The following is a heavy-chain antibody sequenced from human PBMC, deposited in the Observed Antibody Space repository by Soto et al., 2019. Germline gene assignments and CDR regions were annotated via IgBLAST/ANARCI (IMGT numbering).Heavy chain of an antibody. CDR1: GGSIRCIIYY. D-gene: IGHD3-22*01. Sequence: PSDTLSLTYTVSGGSIRCIIYYWGWIRQPPGKGLEWIGNIHYSGITYYDSSLQSRVTISIDTSKNQFSLKLSSVTATDTAVYYCARGSYYYDSSGYYHYWGQG. V-gene: IGHV4-39*02. CDR2: IHYSGIT. CDR3: ARGSYYYDSSGYYHY. J-gene: IGHJ4*02.